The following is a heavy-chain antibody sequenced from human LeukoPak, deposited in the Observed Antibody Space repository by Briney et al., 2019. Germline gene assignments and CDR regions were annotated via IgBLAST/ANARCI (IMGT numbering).Heavy chain of an antibody. CDR3: ARDKGYYYDSSGPSYFDY. CDR1: GFTFSSYG. V-gene: IGHV3-33*01. D-gene: IGHD3-22*01. CDR2: IRYDGSNK. Sequence: PGRSLRLSCAASGFTFSSYGMHWVRQAPGKGLEWVAVIRYDGSNKYYADSVKGRFTISRDNSKNTLYLQMNSLRAEDTAVYYCARDKGYYYDSSGPSYFDYWGQGTLVTVSS. J-gene: IGHJ4*02.